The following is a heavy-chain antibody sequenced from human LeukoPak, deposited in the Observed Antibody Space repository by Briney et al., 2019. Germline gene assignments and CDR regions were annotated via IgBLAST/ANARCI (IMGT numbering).Heavy chain of an antibody. CDR3: ARASVRPPAGEHCSGGSCYHFDS. CDR1: GYTFTSD. CDR2: MNPTSGNT. Sequence: ASVKVSCRASGYTFTSDINWVRQATGQGPEWMGWMNPTSGNTGYAPKFQGRVTMTRATSISTAYMELSSLISEDTAVHYCARASVRPPAGEHCSGGSCYHFDSWGQGTLVTVSS. J-gene: IGHJ4*02. D-gene: IGHD2-15*01. V-gene: IGHV1-8*01.